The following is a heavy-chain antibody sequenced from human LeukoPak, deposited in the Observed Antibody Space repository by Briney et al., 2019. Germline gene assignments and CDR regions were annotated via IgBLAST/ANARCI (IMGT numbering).Heavy chain of an antibody. CDR1: GGSFSGYY. J-gene: IGHJ1*01. CDR2: INHSGST. V-gene: IGHV4-34*01. CDR3: ARVPGFYCSGGSCYTYFQH. Sequence: SETLSLTCAVYGGSFSGYYWSWIRQPPGKGLEWIGEINHSGSTNYNPSLKSRVTISVDTSKNQFSLKLSSVTAADTAVYYCARVPGFYCSGGSCYTYFQHWGQGTLVTVSS. D-gene: IGHD2-15*01.